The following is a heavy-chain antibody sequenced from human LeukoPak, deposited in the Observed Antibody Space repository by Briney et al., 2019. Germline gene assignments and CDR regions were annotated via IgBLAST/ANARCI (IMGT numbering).Heavy chain of an antibody. V-gene: IGHV4-61*02. J-gene: IGHJ4*02. Sequence: SETLSLTCTVSGGSVSSVSSYWSWVRQPAGKGLEWIGRIYTSGSTNYNPSLKSRVTISVDTSKNQFSLKLSSVTAADTAVYYCARERQGDILTGWGVYYFDYWGQGTLVTVSS. CDR3: ARERQGDILTGWGVYYFDY. CDR2: IYTSGST. CDR1: GGSVSSVSSY. D-gene: IGHD3-9*01.